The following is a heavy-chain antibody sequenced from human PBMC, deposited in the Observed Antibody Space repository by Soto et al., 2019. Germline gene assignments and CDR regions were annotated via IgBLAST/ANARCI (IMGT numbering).Heavy chain of an antibody. J-gene: IGHJ4*02. V-gene: IGHV3-23*01. CDR1: GFTFSSYA. CDR3: ANDFASITMVRGVIPLFDY. Sequence: EVQLLESGGGLVQPGGSLRLSCAASGFTFSSYAMSWVRQAPGKGLEWVSAISGSGGSTYYADSVKGRFTISRDNSKNTLYLHMNSLRAEDTAVYYCANDFASITMVRGVIPLFDYWGQGSLVSVSS. D-gene: IGHD3-10*01. CDR2: ISGSGGST.